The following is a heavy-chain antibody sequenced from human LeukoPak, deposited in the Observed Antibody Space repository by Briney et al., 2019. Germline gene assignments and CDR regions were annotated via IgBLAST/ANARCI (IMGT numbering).Heavy chain of an antibody. Sequence: GGSLRLSCAASGFTFSSYWMHWVRQAPGKGLVWVSRINSDGSSTSYADSVKGQFTISRDNAKNTLYLQMNSLRAEDTAVYYCARGVTMVGYYYYGMDVWGQGTTVTVSS. CDR3: ARGVTMVGYYYYGMDV. D-gene: IGHD3-10*02. J-gene: IGHJ6*02. CDR1: GFTFSSYW. CDR2: INSDGSST. V-gene: IGHV3-74*01.